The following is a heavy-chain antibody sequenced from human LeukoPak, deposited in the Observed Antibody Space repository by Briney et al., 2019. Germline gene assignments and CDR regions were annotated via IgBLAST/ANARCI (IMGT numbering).Heavy chain of an antibody. CDR3: ARQTPYSGSGSYPDY. Sequence: GESLKISCQTSGYIFTSYWIGWVRQVPGKGLEWMGIIDPGDSDTRYGPSFQGQVTISADKSISTAYLQWSTLKASDTAMYYCARQTPYSGSGSYPDYWGQGTLVTVSS. D-gene: IGHD3-10*01. CDR1: GYIFTSYW. V-gene: IGHV5-51*01. J-gene: IGHJ4*02. CDR2: IDPGDSDT.